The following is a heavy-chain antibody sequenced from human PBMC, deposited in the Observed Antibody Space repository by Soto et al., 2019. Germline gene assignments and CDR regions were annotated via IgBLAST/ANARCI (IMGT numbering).Heavy chain of an antibody. CDR3: TRRGCSTTGCYFN. Sequence: EVRLVESGGDLVQPGGSLRLSCAASGFPFSSYWMHWVRQAPGKGLVWVSRINGDGSSISYADSVKGRFTISRDNSKNTLYLQMNGLKAEDAAVYYCTRRGCSTTGCYFNWGRGTLVTVSS. J-gene: IGHJ4*02. CDR2: INGDGSSI. CDR1: GFPFSSYW. D-gene: IGHD2-2*01. V-gene: IGHV3-74*01.